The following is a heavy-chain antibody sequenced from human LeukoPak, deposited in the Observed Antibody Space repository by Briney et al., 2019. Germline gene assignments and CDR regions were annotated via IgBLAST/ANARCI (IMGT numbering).Heavy chain of an antibody. V-gene: IGHV3-21*01. Sequence: SVKGRFTISRDNAKNSLYLQMKSLRADNTAVYYCARDSPGTIRTTWWGWFDPWGQGTLVTVSS. J-gene: IGHJ5*02. D-gene: IGHD1-1*01. CDR3: ARDSPGTIRTTWWGWFDP.